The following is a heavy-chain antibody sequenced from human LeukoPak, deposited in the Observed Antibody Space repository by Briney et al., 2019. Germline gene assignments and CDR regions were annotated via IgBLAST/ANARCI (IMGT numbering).Heavy chain of an antibody. CDR3: ARHWETTVTRGHHGAFEI. CDR1: GGSISSYY. J-gene: IGHJ3*02. D-gene: IGHD4-17*01. CDR2: IYYSGST. Sequence: SATLSLTCTVSGGSISSYYWSWIRQPPGKGLEWIGYIYYSGSTNYTPFLKSRVAISVHTFKKQFSLMLSSTTAAETAEHCFARHWETTVTRGHHGAFEIWGKRTMVTASS. V-gene: IGHV4-59*08.